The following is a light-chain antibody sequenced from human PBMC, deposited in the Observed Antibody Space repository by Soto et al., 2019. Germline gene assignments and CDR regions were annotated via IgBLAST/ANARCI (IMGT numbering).Light chain of an antibody. CDR2: GAS. V-gene: IGKV3-20*01. J-gene: IGKJ1*01. Sequence: EIVLTQSPGTLSLSPGERATLSCRASQSVSSSYLAWYQQKPGQAPRLLIYGASSRANGIPDRFSGSGSGTAFTLTISRLEPEDFAVYYCQQYGRLPLTFGQGTKVEIK. CDR1: QSVSSSY. CDR3: QQYGRLPLT.